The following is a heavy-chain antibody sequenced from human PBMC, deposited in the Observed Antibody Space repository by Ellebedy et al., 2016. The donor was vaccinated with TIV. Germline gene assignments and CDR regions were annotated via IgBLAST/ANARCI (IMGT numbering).Heavy chain of an antibody. D-gene: IGHD6-13*01. J-gene: IGHJ4*02. V-gene: IGHV4-4*02. CDR3: AREGGSGWYGVDY. CDR2: IYHSGST. Sequence: GSLRLXXAVSGGSISSSNWWSWVRQPPGKGLEWIGEIYHSGSTNYNPSLKSRVTISVDKSKNQFSLKLSSVTAADTAVYYCAREGGSGWYGVDYWGQGTLVTVSS. CDR1: GGSISSSNW.